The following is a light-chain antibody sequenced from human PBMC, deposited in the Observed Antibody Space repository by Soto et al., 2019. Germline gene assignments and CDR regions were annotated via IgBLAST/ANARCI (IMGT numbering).Light chain of an antibody. CDR2: DDD. J-gene: IGLJ1*01. V-gene: IGLV1-51*01. CDR1: SSNIGGNS. CDR3: GSWDSSLSAYV. Sequence: QSVLTQPPSVSAAPGQKVTISCSGSSSNIGGNSVSWYQQFPGTAPKLLIYDDDKRPSGIPDRFSGSKSGTSATLGITGFQTGDEADYYCGSWDSSLSAYVFATGTKVTV.